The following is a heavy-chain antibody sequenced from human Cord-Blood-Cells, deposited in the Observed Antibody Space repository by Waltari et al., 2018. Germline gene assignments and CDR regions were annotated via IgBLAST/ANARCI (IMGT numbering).Heavy chain of an antibody. CDR3: ASVGATDY. Sequence: EVQLVESGGGLVQPGGSLTLSWAASGFPFRDHYIDWVRPAPGTGLEWVGRTRNKANSYTTEYAASVKGRFTISRDDSKNSLYLQMNSLKTEDTAVYYCASVGATDYWGQGTLVTVSS. CDR2: TRNKANSYTT. V-gene: IGHV3-72*01. D-gene: IGHD1-26*01. CDR1: GFPFRDHY. J-gene: IGHJ4*02.